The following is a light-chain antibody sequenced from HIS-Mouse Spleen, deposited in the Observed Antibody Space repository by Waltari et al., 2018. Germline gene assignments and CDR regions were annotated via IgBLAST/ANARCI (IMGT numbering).Light chain of an antibody. J-gene: IGLJ2*01. CDR2: SNN. V-gene: IGLV1-44*01. CDR1: SSNIGSNT. Sequence: QSVLTQPPSASGTPGQRVTISCSGSSSNIGSNTVHWYQQLPGTAPKLLIYSNNQRPSGVPDRFSGSTSGTSASLAISGLQSEDEADYYCAAWDDSLNGPVFGGGTKLTVL. CDR3: AAWDDSLNGPV.